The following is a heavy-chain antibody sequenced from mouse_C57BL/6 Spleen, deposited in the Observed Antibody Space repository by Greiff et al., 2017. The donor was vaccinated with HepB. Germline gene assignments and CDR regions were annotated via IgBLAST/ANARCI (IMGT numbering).Heavy chain of an antibody. CDR3: TRDSLYYYGSSYRYFDV. J-gene: IGHJ1*03. Sequence: VQLKESGEGLVKPGGSLKLSCAASGFTFSSYAMSWVRQTPEKRLEWVAYISSGGDYIYYADTVKGRFTISRDNARNTLYLQMSSLKSEDTAMYYCTRDSLYYYGSSYRYFDVWGTVTTVTVSS. D-gene: IGHD1-1*01. CDR2: ISSGGDYI. V-gene: IGHV5-9-1*02. CDR1: GFTFSSYA.